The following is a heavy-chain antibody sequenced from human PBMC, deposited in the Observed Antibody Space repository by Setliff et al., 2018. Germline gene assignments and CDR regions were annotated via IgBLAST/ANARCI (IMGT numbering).Heavy chain of an antibody. CDR1: GGSISSGDYY. CDR2: IYYSGST. J-gene: IGHJ4*02. Sequence: NPSETLSLTCTVSGGSISSGDYYWSWIRQPPGKGLEWIGYIYYSGSTYYNPSLKSRVTISVDTSKNQFSLKLSSVTAADTAVYYCARVIANCSGGSCYPYYFDYWGQGTLVTVSS. D-gene: IGHD2-15*01. V-gene: IGHV4-30-4*08. CDR3: ARVIANCSGGSCYPYYFDY.